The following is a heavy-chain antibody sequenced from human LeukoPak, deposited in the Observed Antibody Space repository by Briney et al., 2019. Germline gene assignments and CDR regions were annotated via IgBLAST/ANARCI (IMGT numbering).Heavy chain of an antibody. CDR3: ARDAIVGATNFDY. J-gene: IGHJ4*02. V-gene: IGHV1-69*06. CDR2: IIPIFGTA. CDR1: GGTFSSYA. Sequence: ASVKVSCKASGGTFSSYAISWVRQAPGQGLEWMGRIIPIFGTANYAQKFQGRVTITAYKSTSTAYMELSSLRSEDTAVHYCARDAIVGATNFDYWGQGTLVTVSS. D-gene: IGHD1-26*01.